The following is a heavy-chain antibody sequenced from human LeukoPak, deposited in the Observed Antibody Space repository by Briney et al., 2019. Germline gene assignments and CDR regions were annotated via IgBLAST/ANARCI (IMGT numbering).Heavy chain of an antibody. J-gene: IGHJ4*02. CDR2: IYHSGST. V-gene: IGHV4-30-2*01. CDR1: GGSISSGGYS. D-gene: IGHD3-22*01. CDR3: FRGDYDSSYLDY. Sequence: SQTRSLTSAVAGGSISSGGYSWSWIRQPPGKGLEWIGYIYHSGSTYYNPSPKRRVPISVQRSQNKFSRELSSVTAVDTAVYYVFRGDYDSSYLDYWGQGTLVTVSS.